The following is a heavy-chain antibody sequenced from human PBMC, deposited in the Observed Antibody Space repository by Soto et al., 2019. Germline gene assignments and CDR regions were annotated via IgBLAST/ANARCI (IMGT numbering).Heavy chain of an antibody. CDR3: AKDWSSDYYDSSGLLDY. CDR1: GFIFSSYG. D-gene: IGHD3-22*01. Sequence: QVQLVESGGGVVQPGRSLRLSCAASGFIFSSYGMHWVRQAPGKGLEWVAVISYDGSNKYYADSVKGRFTISRDNSKNTLYLQMHSLRAEDTAVYYCAKDWSSDYYDSSGLLDYWGQGTLVTVSS. V-gene: IGHV3-30*18. CDR2: ISYDGSNK. J-gene: IGHJ4*02.